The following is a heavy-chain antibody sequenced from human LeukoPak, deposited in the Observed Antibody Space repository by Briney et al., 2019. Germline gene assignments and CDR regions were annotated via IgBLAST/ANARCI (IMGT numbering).Heavy chain of an antibody. CDR3: ARANSDYSAYWYFDL. J-gene: IGHJ2*01. V-gene: IGHV4-61*02. D-gene: IGHD4-11*01. CDR2: ISTGGST. CDR1: GGSISSGTNY. Sequence: PSQTLSLTCTVSGGSISSGTNYWSWIRQPAGKGLEWIGRISTGGSTNYNPSLKSRVTMSVDTSKNQFSLKLSSVTAADTAVYYCARANSDYSAYWYFDLWGRGTLVTVSS.